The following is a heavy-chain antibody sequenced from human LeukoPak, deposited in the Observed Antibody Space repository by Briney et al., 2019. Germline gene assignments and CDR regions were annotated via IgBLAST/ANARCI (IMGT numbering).Heavy chain of an antibody. Sequence: SETLSLTCAVYGVSFSGYYWSWIRQPPGKGLEWIGEINHSGSTNYNPSLKSRVTISVDTSKNQFSLKLSSVTAADTAVYYCARAGYDFWGGYYKYWGQGTLVTVSS. CDR3: ARAGYDFWGGYYKY. J-gene: IGHJ4*02. CDR1: GVSFSGYY. V-gene: IGHV4-34*01. CDR2: INHSGST. D-gene: IGHD3-3*01.